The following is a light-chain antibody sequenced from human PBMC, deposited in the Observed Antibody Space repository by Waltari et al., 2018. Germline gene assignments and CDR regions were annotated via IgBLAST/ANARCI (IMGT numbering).Light chain of an antibody. J-gene: IGLJ2*01. CDR1: SGDVGHYDY. CDR3: SAYISRSISYVI. Sequence: QSALTQPASVSGSPGQSITISCTGTSGDVGHYDYVSWYQQHPGKAPKVIIYDVATRPSGVSSRFSGSKSGNRASLTISGLQAEDEADYYCSAYISRSISYVIFGGGTKLTVL. V-gene: IGLV2-14*03. CDR2: DVA.